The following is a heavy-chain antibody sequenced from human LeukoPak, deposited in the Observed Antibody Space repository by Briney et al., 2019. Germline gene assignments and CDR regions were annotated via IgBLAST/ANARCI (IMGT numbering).Heavy chain of an antibody. CDR3: AKVFFAERLTTIFDC. CDR1: GFSLSTYA. J-gene: IGHJ4*02. D-gene: IGHD3-3*01. CDR2: ISGSGGNT. Sequence: GGSLRLSCAASGFSLSTYAMSWVRQAPGKGLEWVSGISGSGGNTYYADSVKGRFTISRDNSKNALYLQLNSLRAEDTAVYYCAKVFFAERLTTIFDCWGQGTLVTVST. V-gene: IGHV3-23*01.